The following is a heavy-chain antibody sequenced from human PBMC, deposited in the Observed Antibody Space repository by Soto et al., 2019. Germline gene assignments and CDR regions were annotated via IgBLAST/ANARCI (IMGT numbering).Heavy chain of an antibody. Sequence: GGSLRLSCAASGFTFSSYAMSWVRQAPGKGLEWVSAISGSGGSTYYADSVKGRFTISRDNSKNTLYLQMNSLRAEDTAVYYCAKYLSLSLDSSGYHKNDAFDIWGQGTMVTVSS. J-gene: IGHJ3*02. V-gene: IGHV3-23*01. CDR2: ISGSGGST. D-gene: IGHD3-22*01. CDR3: AKYLSLSLDSSGYHKNDAFDI. CDR1: GFTFSSYA.